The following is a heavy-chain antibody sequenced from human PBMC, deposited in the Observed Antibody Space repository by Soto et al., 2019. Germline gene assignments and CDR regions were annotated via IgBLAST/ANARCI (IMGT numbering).Heavy chain of an antibody. CDR1: GFSVSSGSYY. J-gene: IGHJ5*02. D-gene: IGHD4-17*01. CDR3: AREGMTTVTNNWFDP. Sequence: SETLSLTCPFSGFSVSSGSYYWSWIRQPPGKGLEWIGYIYYSGSTNYNPSLKSRVTISVDTSKNQFSLKLSSVTAADTAVYYCAREGMTTVTNNWFDPWGQGTLVTVSS. CDR2: IYYSGST. V-gene: IGHV4-61*01.